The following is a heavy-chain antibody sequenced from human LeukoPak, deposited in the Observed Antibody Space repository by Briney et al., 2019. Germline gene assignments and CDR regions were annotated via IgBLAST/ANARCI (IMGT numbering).Heavy chain of an antibody. Sequence: GGSLRLSCAASGFTFSSYWMSWVRQAPGKGLEWVANIKQDGSEKYYVDSVKGRFTISRDNAKNSLYLQMNSLRAEDTAVYYCARGLPRITIFGVVATDFDYWGQGTLVTVSS. CDR1: GFTFSSYW. J-gene: IGHJ4*02. D-gene: IGHD3-3*01. V-gene: IGHV3-7*01. CDR2: IKQDGSEK. CDR3: ARGLPRITIFGVVATDFDY.